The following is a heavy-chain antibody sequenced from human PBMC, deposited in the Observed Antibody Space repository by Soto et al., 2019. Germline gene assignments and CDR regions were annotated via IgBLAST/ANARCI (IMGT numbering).Heavy chain of an antibody. CDR3: VGGQYYFDY. V-gene: IGHV3-30*03. CDR2: ISYDGSNK. CDR1: GFPFTTYG. Sequence: QVQLVESGGGVVQPGRSLRLSCAASGFPFTTYGMHWVREGPGKGLEWVAVISYDGSNKYYADSVKGRFTISRDNSKTTLYLQMNSLRPEDTALYYGVGGQYYFDYRGQGTLVTVSS. D-gene: IGHD3-10*01. J-gene: IGHJ4*02.